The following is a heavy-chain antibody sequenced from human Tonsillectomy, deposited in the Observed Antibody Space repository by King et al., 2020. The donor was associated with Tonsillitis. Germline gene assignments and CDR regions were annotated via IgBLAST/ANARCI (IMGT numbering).Heavy chain of an antibody. Sequence: VQLVESGAEVKKPGASVNVSCKASGYTFTSYYMHWVRQAPGQGLEWMGIINPSGGSTSYAQKFQGRVTMTRDTSTSTVYMELSSLRSEDTAVYYCARDQGGSGTQYYFDYWGQGTLVTVSS. J-gene: IGHJ4*02. CDR1: GYTFTSYY. CDR3: ARDQGGSGTQYYFDY. V-gene: IGHV1-46*01. CDR2: INPSGGST. D-gene: IGHD3-10*01.